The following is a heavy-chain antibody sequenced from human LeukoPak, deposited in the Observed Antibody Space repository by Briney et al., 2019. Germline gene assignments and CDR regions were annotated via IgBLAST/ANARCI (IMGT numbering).Heavy chain of an antibody. CDR2: IYSGGST. V-gene: IGHV3-53*01. Sequence: GGSLRLSCAASGFTVSSNYMSWVRQAPGKGLEWVSVIYSGGSTYYADSVKARFTISRDNSKNTLYLQMNSLRAEDTAVYYCARRYCSGGSCHFDYWGQGTLVTVSS. D-gene: IGHD2-15*01. J-gene: IGHJ4*02. CDR3: ARRYCSGGSCHFDY. CDR1: GFTVSSNY.